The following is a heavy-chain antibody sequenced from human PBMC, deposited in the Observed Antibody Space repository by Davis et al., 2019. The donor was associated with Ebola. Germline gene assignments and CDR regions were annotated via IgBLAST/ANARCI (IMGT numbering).Heavy chain of an antibody. CDR3: AGREQVVVVPAATFDY. D-gene: IGHD2-2*01. J-gene: IGHJ4*02. V-gene: IGHV4-61*08. CDR2: IYYSGST. CDR1: GGSISSGGYY. Sequence: SETLSLTCTVSGGSISSGGYYWSWIRQHPGKGLEWIGYIYYSGSTYYNPSLKSRVTISVDTSKNQFSLKLSSVTAADTAVYYCAGREQVVVVPAATFDYWGQGTLVTVSS.